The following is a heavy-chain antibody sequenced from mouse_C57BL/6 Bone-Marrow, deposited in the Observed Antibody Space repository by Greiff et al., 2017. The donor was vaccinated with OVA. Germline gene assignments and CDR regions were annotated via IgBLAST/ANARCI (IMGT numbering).Heavy chain of an antibody. CDR1: GFTFSSYA. D-gene: IGHD3-3*01. CDR3: ARDRLYYFDY. Sequence: EVKLVESGGGLVKPGGSLKLSCAASGFTFSSYAMSWVRQTPEKRLEWVATISDGGSYTYYPDNVKGRFTISRDNAKNNLYLQMSHLKAEDTARYYCARDRLYYFDYWGQGTTLTVSS. J-gene: IGHJ2*01. V-gene: IGHV5-4*01. CDR2: ISDGGSYT.